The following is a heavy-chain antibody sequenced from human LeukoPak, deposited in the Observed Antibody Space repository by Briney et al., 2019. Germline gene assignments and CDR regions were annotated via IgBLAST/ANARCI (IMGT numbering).Heavy chain of an antibody. V-gene: IGHV5-51*01. Sequence: GESLKISCKGSGYSFTTYWIGWVRQMPGKGLEWMGIVYPGDSDTRYSPSFQGQVTISADKSISTAYLQWSSLKASDTAMYYCARQSMAARLFAFDIWGQGTMVTVSS. D-gene: IGHD6-6*01. CDR3: ARQSMAARLFAFDI. CDR1: GYSFTTYW. CDR2: VYPGDSDT. J-gene: IGHJ3*02.